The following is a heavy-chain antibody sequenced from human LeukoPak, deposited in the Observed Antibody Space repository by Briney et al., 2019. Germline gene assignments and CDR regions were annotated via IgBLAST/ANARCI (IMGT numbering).Heavy chain of an antibody. Sequence: GRSLRLSRAASGFTFSSYAMHWVRQAPGKGLEWVAVISYDGSNKYYADSVKGRFTISRDNSKNTLYLQTNSLRAEDTAVYYCARHFPSYGYSSGWYRGGTGGFDYWGQGTLVTVSS. J-gene: IGHJ4*02. CDR1: GFTFSSYA. V-gene: IGHV3-30*04. D-gene: IGHD6-19*01. CDR3: ARHFPSYGYSSGWYRGGTGGFDY. CDR2: ISYDGSNK.